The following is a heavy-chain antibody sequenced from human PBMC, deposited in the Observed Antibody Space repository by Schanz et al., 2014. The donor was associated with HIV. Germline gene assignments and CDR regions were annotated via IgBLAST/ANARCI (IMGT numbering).Heavy chain of an antibody. Sequence: QVQLVESGGGVVQPGRSLRLSCAASGFTFSDYGMHWVRQAPGKGLEWVAVIWNDGSNTFYADSVKGRFTISRDNSKNTLYLQVKSLRAEDTAVYYCAKDANYYDTKYRGKGNYYHYYGMDVWGQGTTVTVSS. CDR3: AKDANYYDTKYRGKGNYYHYYGMDV. CDR1: GFTFSDYG. J-gene: IGHJ6*02. D-gene: IGHD3-22*01. V-gene: IGHV3-33*06. CDR2: IWNDGSNT.